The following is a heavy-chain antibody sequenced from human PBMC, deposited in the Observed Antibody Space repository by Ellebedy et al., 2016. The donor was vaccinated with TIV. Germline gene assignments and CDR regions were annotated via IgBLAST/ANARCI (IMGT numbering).Heavy chain of an antibody. D-gene: IGHD4-17*01. CDR2: ISSSSSTI. CDR1: GFTFSSYS. J-gene: IGHJ4*02. Sequence: GESLKISCAASGFTFSSYSMNWVRQAPGKGLEWVSYISSSSSTIYYADSVKGRFTISRDNAKNSLYLQMNSLRDEDTAVYYCATVTTVTPDYWGQGTLVTVSS. V-gene: IGHV3-48*02. CDR3: ATVTTVTPDY.